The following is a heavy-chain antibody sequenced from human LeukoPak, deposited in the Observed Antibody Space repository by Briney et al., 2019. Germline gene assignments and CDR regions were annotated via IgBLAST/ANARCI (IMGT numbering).Heavy chain of an antibody. V-gene: IGHV3-48*03. D-gene: IGHD3-16*02. CDR1: GFTFSSYE. J-gene: IGHJ6*03. CDR2: ISNSGSSI. CDR3: ARASGLSYMDV. Sequence: GGSLRLSCAASGFTFSSYEMSWVRQAPGKGLEWVSYISNSGSSIYYADSVKGRFTISRDNAKNALYLQMNSLRAEDTAVYYCARASGLSYMDVWGRGTTVTVSS.